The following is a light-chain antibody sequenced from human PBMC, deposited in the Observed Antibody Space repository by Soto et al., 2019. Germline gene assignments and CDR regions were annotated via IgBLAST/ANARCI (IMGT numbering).Light chain of an antibody. J-gene: IGKJ5*01. V-gene: IGKV3-15*01. Sequence: EIVMTQSPATLSVSPGERVTLSCRASQSVSSNLAWYQQKPGQAPRLLIYDASTRATGIPARFSGSGSGTEFTLTISSLQSEDFAVYYCQQRSNWPPVFGQGTRREIK. CDR1: QSVSSN. CDR2: DAS. CDR3: QQRSNWPPV.